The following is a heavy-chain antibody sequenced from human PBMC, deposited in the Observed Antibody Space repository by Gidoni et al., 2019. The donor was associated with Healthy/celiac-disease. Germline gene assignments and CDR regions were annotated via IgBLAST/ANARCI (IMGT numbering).Heavy chain of an antibody. Sequence: QVQLQQWGAALLKPSETLSLTYAVYGGSFSTYNWSWLRQPPGTGLEWIGEINHSGSTNYNPSLKSRVTISVDTSKNQFSLKLSSVTAADTAVYYCARGPRPLGSGTFDYWGQGTLVTVSS. CDR1: GGSFSTYN. V-gene: IGHV4-34*01. J-gene: IGHJ4*02. CDR2: INHSGST. D-gene: IGHD3-10*01. CDR3: ARGPRPLGSGTFDY.